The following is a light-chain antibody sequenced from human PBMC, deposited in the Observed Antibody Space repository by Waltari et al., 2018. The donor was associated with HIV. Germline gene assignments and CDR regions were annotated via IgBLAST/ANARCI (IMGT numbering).Light chain of an antibody. CDR3: QQSFTIPRT. J-gene: IGKJ1*01. V-gene: IGKV1-39*01. CDR2: AAS. Sequence: IQLTLSPSSVSACVVAIVTSTCRASQIITTYLNWYQQKPGRVPRVLIYAASTLQDGVPSRFSGSGSGTDFTLTIRSLQPEDSATYFCQQSFTIPRTFAQGTKVEIK. CDR1: QIITTY.